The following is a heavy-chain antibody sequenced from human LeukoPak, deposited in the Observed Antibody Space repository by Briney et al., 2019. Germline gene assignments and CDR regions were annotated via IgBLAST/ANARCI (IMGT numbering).Heavy chain of an antibody. Sequence: PGKSLKISCKGTGYSFTNYWIAWVRPPPGKGLEWMGVIYPGDSDTRYNPSFQGQVTISADKSINTAYLQWSSLKASDTAMYYCARRAMEMEYSDLWGRGTLVTVSS. D-gene: IGHD5-18*01. CDR2: IYPGDSDT. V-gene: IGHV5-51*01. CDR1: GYSFTNYW. J-gene: IGHJ2*01. CDR3: ARRAMEMEYSDL.